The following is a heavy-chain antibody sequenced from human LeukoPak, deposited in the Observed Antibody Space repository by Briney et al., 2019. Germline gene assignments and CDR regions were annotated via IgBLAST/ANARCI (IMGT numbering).Heavy chain of an antibody. J-gene: IGHJ3*02. CDR1: GGSISSSSYY. D-gene: IGHD1-26*01. V-gene: IGHV4-39*01. CDR2: IYYSGST. Sequence: SETLSLTCTVSGGSISSSSYYWGWIRQPPGKGLEWIGSIYYSGSTYYNPSLKSRVTIYVDTSKNQFSLKLSSVTAADTAVYYCARPGSGSRLRAFNIWGQGTMVTVSS. CDR3: ARPGSGSRLRAFNI.